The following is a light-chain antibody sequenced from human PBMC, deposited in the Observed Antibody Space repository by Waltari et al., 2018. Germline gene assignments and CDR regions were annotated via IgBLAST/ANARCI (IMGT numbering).Light chain of an antibody. CDR1: ALSKQY. CDR3: QSVDSSGTFDVV. V-gene: IGLV3-25*03. J-gene: IGLJ2*01. CDR2: EDS. Sequence: SYELTQPPSVSVSPGQTARITCSGDALSKQYAYWYQPKPGQAPVWVIYEDSERPSGIHERFSGSNSGTTGTLTISGGQTEDEADYYCQSVDSSGTFDVVFGGGTKLTVL.